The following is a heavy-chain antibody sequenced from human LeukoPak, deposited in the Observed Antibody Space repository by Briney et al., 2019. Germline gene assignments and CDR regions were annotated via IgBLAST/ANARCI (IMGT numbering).Heavy chain of an antibody. CDR1: GFTFSDYY. V-gene: IGHV3-11*06. J-gene: IGHJ6*04. Sequence: GGSLRLSCAASGFTFSDYYMSWIRQAPGKGLEWVSYISSSSSYTNYADSVKGRFTISRDNAKNSLYLQMNSLRAEDTAVYYCARDYDILTGYHDYGMDVWGKGTTATASS. D-gene: IGHD3-9*01. CDR2: ISSSSSYT. CDR3: ARDYDILTGYHDYGMDV.